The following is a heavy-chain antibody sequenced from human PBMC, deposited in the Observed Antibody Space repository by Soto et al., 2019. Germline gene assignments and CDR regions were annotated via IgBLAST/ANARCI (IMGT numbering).Heavy chain of an antibody. J-gene: IGHJ4*02. CDR2: ISYVVSIK. CDR3: ARVVLYYDSSGYYYLDY. Sequence: GGSLRLSCAASGFTFSSYAMHWVRQAPGKGLEWVAVISYVVSIKYYADSVKGRFTISRDNSKNTLYLQMNSLRAEDTAVYYCARVVLYYDSSGYYYLDYWGQGTLVTVSS. D-gene: IGHD3-22*01. CDR1: GFTFSSYA. V-gene: IGHV3-30-3*01.